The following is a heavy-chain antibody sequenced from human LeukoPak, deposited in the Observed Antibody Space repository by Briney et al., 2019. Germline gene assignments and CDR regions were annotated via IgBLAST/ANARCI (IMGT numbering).Heavy chain of an antibody. D-gene: IGHD3-3*01. J-gene: IGHJ5*02. CDR1: GFTFSSYS. CDR3: ARDLELDYDFWSGYYPNWFDP. CDR2: ISSSSSYI. Sequence: GSLRLSCAASGFTFSSYSMNWVRQASGKGLEWVSSISSSSSYIYYADSVKGRFTISRDNAKNSLYLQMNSLRAEDTAVYYCARDLELDYDFWSGYYPNWFDPWGQGTLVTVSS. V-gene: IGHV3-21*01.